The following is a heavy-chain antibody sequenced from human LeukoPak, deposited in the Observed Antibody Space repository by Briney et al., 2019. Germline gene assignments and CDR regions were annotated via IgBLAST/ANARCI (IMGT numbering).Heavy chain of an antibody. J-gene: IGHJ5*02. V-gene: IGHV1-18*01. CDR3: ARVSPHRKMSYGNQNWFDT. D-gene: IGHD3-16*01. CDR2: ISGYNGYT. CDR1: GYIFSNFG. Sequence: ALVTVSCKASGYIFSNFGINWVRQAPGQGLEWMGWISGYNGYTKYAQKLQGRVTMTTDTSTSTAHMELRSLRSDDTAVYYCARVSPHRKMSYGNQNWFDTWGQGTLVTVSS.